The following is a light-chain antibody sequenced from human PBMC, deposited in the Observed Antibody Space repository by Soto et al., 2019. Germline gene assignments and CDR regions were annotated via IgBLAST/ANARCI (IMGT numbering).Light chain of an antibody. Sequence: SVLTQPPSVSGAPGQRVTISCTGSSSNIGAGYDVHWYQQLPGTAPKLLIYGNTNRPSGVPDRFSGSKSGTSASLAVTGLQAEDEADYYCQSYDSSLITSVFGGGTKVTVL. CDR3: QSYDSSLITSV. V-gene: IGLV1-40*01. CDR2: GNT. CDR1: SSNIGAGYD. J-gene: IGLJ2*01.